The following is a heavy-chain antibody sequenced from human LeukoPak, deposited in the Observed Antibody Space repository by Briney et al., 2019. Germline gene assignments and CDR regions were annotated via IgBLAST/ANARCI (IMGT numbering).Heavy chain of an antibody. V-gene: IGHV1-24*01. Sequence: ASVKVSCKVSGYTLTELSMHWVRQAPGKGLEWMGGFDPEDGETIYAQKFQGRVTMTEDTSTDTAYMELSSLRSEDTAVYYCARDCRSYYDFWSGYHDAFDIWGQGTMVTVSS. CDR2: FDPEDGET. D-gene: IGHD3-3*01. CDR3: ARDCRSYYDFWSGYHDAFDI. CDR1: GYTLTELS. J-gene: IGHJ3*02.